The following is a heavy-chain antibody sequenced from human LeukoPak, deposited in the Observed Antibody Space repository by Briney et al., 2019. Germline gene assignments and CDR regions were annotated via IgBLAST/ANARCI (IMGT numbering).Heavy chain of an antibody. CDR1: GGTFSSYA. Sequence: SVKVSCKASGGTFSSYAISWVRQAPGQGLEWMGRIIPILGIANYAQKFQGRVTITADRSTSTAYMELSSLRSEDTAVYYCARVGDSYGHFDYWGQGTLVTVSS. CDR2: IIPILGIA. CDR3: ARVGDSYGHFDY. J-gene: IGHJ4*02. D-gene: IGHD5-18*01. V-gene: IGHV1-69*04.